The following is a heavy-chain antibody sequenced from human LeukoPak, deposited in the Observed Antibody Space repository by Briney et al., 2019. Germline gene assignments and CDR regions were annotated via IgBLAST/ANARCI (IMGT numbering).Heavy chain of an antibody. CDR2: IRYDGSNK. V-gene: IGHV3-30*02. J-gene: IGHJ4*02. Sequence: GGSLRLSCAAPGFTFSSYGMHWVRQAPGKGLEWVAFIRYDGSNKYYADSVKGRFTISRDNSKNTLYLQMNSLRAEDTAVYYCARDVEYYDILTGYYNLDYWGQGTLVTVSS. CDR3: ARDVEYYDILTGYYNLDY. D-gene: IGHD3-9*01. CDR1: GFTFSSYG.